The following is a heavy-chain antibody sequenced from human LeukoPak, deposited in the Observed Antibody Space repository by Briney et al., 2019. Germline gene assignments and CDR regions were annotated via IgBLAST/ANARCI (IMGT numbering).Heavy chain of an antibody. Sequence: PGGSLRLSCAASGFTFSDYYMSWIRQAPGKGLEWVSYISSNGSTIYYADSVKGRFTISRDNAKNSLYLQMNSLRAEDTAVYYCAREPYYDSSGYYSVHFDYWGQGTLVTVSS. CDR1: GFTFSDYY. J-gene: IGHJ4*02. CDR2: ISSNGSTI. D-gene: IGHD3-22*01. CDR3: AREPYYDSSGYYSVHFDY. V-gene: IGHV3-11*01.